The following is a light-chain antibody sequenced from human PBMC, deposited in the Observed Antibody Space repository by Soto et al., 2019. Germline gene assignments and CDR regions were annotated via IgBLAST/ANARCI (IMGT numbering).Light chain of an antibody. CDR1: HRVNTY. J-gene: IGKJ4*01. CDR2: DAS. Sequence: EILMTQSPATLSVSPGERATLSCRASHRVNTYLAWYQQRPGQAPRLLIYDASTRATGIPARFSGSGSGTEFTLTISSLQSHDFAVYYCQQYNNWPLTFGGGTKVEI. V-gene: IGKV3-15*01. CDR3: QQYNNWPLT.